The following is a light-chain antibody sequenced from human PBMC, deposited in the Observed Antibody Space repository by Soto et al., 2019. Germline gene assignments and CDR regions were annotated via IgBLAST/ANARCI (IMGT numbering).Light chain of an antibody. J-gene: IGLJ2*01. V-gene: IGLV2-14*01. Sequence: QSALTQPASVSGSPGQSITISCTGTGSDVGGYNYVSWHQQHPGKAPKLMIYEVSNRPSGVSNRFSGSKSGNTASLTISGIQAEDVADYYCSSYTSSTTVIFGGGTKLTVL. CDR3: SSYTSSTTVI. CDR2: EVS. CDR1: GSDVGGYNY.